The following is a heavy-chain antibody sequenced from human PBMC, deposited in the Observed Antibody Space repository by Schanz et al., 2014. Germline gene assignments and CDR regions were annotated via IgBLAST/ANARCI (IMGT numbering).Heavy chain of an antibody. D-gene: IGHD1-1*01. V-gene: IGHV3-48*01. CDR3: ARGRVLES. Sequence: DVQLLESGGGLVQPGGSLRLSCAASGFTFTNYAMSWVRQAPGKGLEWVSYISSSSSTRYYADSVKGRFTISRDNAKNSLFLQMNSLRPEDTAVYYCARGRVLESWGQGTLVTVSS. J-gene: IGHJ5*02. CDR1: GFTFTNYA. CDR2: ISSSSSTR.